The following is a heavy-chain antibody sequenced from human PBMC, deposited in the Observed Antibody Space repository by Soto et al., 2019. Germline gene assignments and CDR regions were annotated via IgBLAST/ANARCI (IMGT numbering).Heavy chain of an antibody. Sequence: QVQLVQSGAEVKKPGASVKVSCKASGYTFTGYYMHWVRQAPGQGLEWMGWINPNSGGTNYAQKVQGWVTMTRDTSISTAYMELSRLRSDDTAVYYCARDRGSSGSYNWYFDLWGRGTLVTLSS. CDR3: ARDRGSSGSYNWYFDL. V-gene: IGHV1-2*04. CDR2: INPNSGGT. CDR1: GYTFTGYY. D-gene: IGHD3-22*01. J-gene: IGHJ2*01.